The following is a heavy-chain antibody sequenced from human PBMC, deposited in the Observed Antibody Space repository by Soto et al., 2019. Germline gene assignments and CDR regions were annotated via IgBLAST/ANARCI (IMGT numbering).Heavy chain of an antibody. V-gene: IGHV1-69*12. CDR2: IIPIFGTA. CDR1: GGTFSSYA. D-gene: IGHD2-15*01. J-gene: IGHJ6*02. Sequence: QVQLVQSGAEVKKPGSSVKVSCKASGGTFSSYAISWVRQAPGQGLEWMGGIIPIFGTADYAQKFQGRVTITADDSTSTADMERSSLRSADTAVYYCASVETPRYYYGMDVWGQGTTVTVSS. CDR3: ASVETPRYYYGMDV.